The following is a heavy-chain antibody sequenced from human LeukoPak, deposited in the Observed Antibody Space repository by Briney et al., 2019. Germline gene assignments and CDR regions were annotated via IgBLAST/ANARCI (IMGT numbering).Heavy chain of an antibody. D-gene: IGHD3-10*01. CDR3: ARGPATMVRGVIIMDAFDI. J-gene: IGHJ3*02. CDR2: IYYSGST. Sequence: SETLSLTCTVSGGSISSGGYYWSWIRQHPGKGLEWIGYIYYSGSTYYNPSLKSRVTISVGTSKNQFSLKLSSVTAADTAVYYCARGPATMVRGVIIMDAFDIWGQGTMVTVSS. V-gene: IGHV4-31*03. CDR1: GGSISSGGYY.